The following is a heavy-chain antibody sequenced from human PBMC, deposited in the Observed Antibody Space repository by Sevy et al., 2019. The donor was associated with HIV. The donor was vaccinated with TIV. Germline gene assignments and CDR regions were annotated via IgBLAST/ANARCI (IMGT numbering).Heavy chain of an antibody. CDR2: ISGSGGST. D-gene: IGHD1-20*01. CDR1: GFTFSSYA. J-gene: IGHJ6*03. CDR3: AKDGYKPSVGDENYYYYYMDV. V-gene: IGHV3-23*01. Sequence: GGSLRLSCAASGFTFSSYAMSLVRQAPGKGLEWVSAISGSGGSTYYADSVKGRFTISRDNCKNTLYLQMNSRRAEDTAVYYCAKDGYKPSVGDENYYYYYMDVWVKGTTVTVSS.